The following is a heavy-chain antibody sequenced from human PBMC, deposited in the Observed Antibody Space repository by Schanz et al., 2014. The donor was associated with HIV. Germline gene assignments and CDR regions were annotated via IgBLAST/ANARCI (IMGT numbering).Heavy chain of an antibody. D-gene: IGHD4-17*01. CDR3: ACECDYGGNSCFDY. Sequence: QVQLVESGGGLVKPGGSLRLSCAASGFTFNDYYMTWIRQAPGKGLEWVSYISDTGTTTYYADSVNGRFTISRDNAKNSMFLQMNSLRGEDTALYYCACECDYGGNSCFDYWGQGTLVTVSS. J-gene: IGHJ4*02. CDR2: ISDTGTTT. V-gene: IGHV3-11*01. CDR1: GFTFNDYY.